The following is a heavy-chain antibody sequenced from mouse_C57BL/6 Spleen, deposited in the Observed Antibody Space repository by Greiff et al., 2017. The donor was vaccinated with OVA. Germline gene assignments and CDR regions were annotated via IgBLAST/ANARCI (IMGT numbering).Heavy chain of an antibody. J-gene: IGHJ2*01. CDR3: ARTFGSSLYYFDY. D-gene: IGHD1-1*01. V-gene: IGHV1-52*01. CDR2: IDPSDSET. CDR1: GYTFTSYW. Sequence: QVQLQQPGAELVRPGSSVKLSCKASGYTFTSYWMHWVKQRPIQGLEWIGNIDPSDSETHYNQKFKDKATLTVDKSSSTAYMQLSSLTSEDSAVYYCARTFGSSLYYFDYWGQGTTLTVSS.